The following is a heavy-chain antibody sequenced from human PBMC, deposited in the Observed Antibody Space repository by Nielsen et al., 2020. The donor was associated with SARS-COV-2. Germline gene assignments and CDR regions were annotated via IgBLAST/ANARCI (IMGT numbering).Heavy chain of an antibody. CDR3: ARVYSSSWDWYFDL. CDR1: GFTFTNYA. D-gene: IGHD6-13*01. Sequence: LPCAASGFTFTNYAMSWVRPAPGKGLEWVAGFSGNGANTYYAASVKGRFTVSRDTAKTTVYLQMNYLRAEDTALYHCARVYSSSWDWYFDLWGRGTLVTVSS. J-gene: IGHJ2*01. V-gene: IGHV3-23*01. CDR2: FSGNGANT.